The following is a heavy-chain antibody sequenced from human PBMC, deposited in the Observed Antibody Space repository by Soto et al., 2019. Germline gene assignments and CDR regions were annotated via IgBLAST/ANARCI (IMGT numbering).Heavy chain of an antibody. Sequence: QVQLVQSGAEVKKPGASVKVSCKASGYTFTGYGVSWVRQAPGQGLEWMGGISAYTGNTNYAQKLQGRVTMTTDTSTSTAYMELRSLRSDDTAVYYCASDRGRCLQPSGQDYWDQGTLVTVSS. V-gene: IGHV1-18*01. CDR3: ASDRGRCLQPSGQDY. D-gene: IGHD1-1*01. CDR1: GYTFTGYG. CDR2: ISAYTGNT. J-gene: IGHJ4*02.